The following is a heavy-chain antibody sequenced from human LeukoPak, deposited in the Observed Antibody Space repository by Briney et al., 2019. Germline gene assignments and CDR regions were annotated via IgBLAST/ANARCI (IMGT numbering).Heavy chain of an antibody. CDR1: GGSISTYY. Sequence: SETLSLTCTVSGGSISTYYWSWIRQPPGKGLEWIGYNYYSGSTKSNPSLESRVTISVDTSKNQFSLKLSSVTAADTAVYYCARHGGDWVFDYWGQGTLVTVSS. V-gene: IGHV4-59*08. D-gene: IGHD2-21*02. CDR2: NYYSGST. CDR3: ARHGGDWVFDY. J-gene: IGHJ4*02.